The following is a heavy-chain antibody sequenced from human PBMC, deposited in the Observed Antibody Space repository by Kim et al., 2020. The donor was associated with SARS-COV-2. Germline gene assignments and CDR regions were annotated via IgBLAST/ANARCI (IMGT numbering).Heavy chain of an antibody. V-gene: IGHV3-23*01. CDR2: TSGSGGST. CDR1: GFTFSSYA. CDR3: AKDISIRYFDWFFDY. J-gene: IGHJ4*02. D-gene: IGHD3-9*01. Sequence: GGSLRLSCAASGFTFSSYAMSWVRQAPGKGLEWVSATSGSGGSTYYADSVKGRFTISRDNSKNTLDLQMNSLRAEDTAVYYCAKDISIRYFDWFFDYWGQGTLVTVSS.